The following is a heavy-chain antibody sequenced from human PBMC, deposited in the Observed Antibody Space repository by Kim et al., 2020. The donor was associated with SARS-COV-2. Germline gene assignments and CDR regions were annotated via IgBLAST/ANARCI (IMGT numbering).Heavy chain of an antibody. D-gene: IGHD3-16*02. Sequence: SVKGGFTIHRDKSKNTLYLQMNSQGAEDTAVYYCARDHYDYVWGRYRYCYWGQGTLVTVSS. V-gene: IGHV3-30*01. CDR3: ARDHYDYVWGRYRYCY. J-gene: IGHJ4*02.